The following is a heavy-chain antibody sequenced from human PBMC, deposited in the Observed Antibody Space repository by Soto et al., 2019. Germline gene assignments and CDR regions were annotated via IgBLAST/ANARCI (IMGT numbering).Heavy chain of an antibody. J-gene: IGHJ3*02. CDR2: IYYSGST. CDR3: ARHGIVATIYDAFDI. D-gene: IGHD5-12*01. Sequence: SETLSLTCTVSGGSISSYYWSWIRQPPGKGLEWIGYIYYSGSTNYNPSLKSRVTISVDTSKNQFSLKLSSVTAADTAVYYCARHGIVATIYDAFDIWGQGTMVTVSS. V-gene: IGHV4-59*01. CDR1: GGSISSYY.